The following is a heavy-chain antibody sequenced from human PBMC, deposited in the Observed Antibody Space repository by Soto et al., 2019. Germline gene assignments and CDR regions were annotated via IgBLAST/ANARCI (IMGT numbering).Heavy chain of an antibody. CDR1: GDSVSNDNYY. D-gene: IGHD3-16*01. Sequence: SETLSLTCAVSGDSVSNDNYYWSWIRQPPGKGLEWIGYIYYSGTTNYNSYLKSRLSLSVDMSKNQFSLKLASVTAADTAVYFCARSQRGRTAFTFDYWGQGXLVTVYS. CDR2: IYYSGTT. CDR3: ARSQRGRTAFTFDY. J-gene: IGHJ4*02. V-gene: IGHV4-61*01.